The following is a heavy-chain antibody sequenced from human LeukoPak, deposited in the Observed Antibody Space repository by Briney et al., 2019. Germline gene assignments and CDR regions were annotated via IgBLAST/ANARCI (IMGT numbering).Heavy chain of an antibody. CDR3: VSVGRPSSSWPQPQHYYYYMDV. Sequence: PGGSLSLSCAASGFTFSSYSMKWVRQAPGKGLERVSYINSSSSAIYYADSGKGRFTISRDNAKNSLYLQMNSLRAEDTAVYYCVSVGRPSSSWPQPQHYYYYMDVWGKGTTVTVSS. V-gene: IGHV3-48*04. CDR1: GFTFSSYS. D-gene: IGHD6-13*01. CDR2: INSSSSAI. J-gene: IGHJ6*03.